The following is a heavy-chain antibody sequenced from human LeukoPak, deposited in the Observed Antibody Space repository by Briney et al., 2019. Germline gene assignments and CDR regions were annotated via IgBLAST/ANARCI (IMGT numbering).Heavy chain of an antibody. V-gene: IGHV3-30*04. CDR1: GFTFSSYE. CDR3: ARGRYYDSSGYSPWSLLGY. Sequence: GGSLRLSCAASGFTFSSYEMNWVRQAPGKGLEWVAVMSYDESTKYYADSVKGRFTISRDNSKNTLYLQMNSLRAEDTAVYYCARGRYYDSSGYSPWSLLGYWGQGTLVTVSS. J-gene: IGHJ4*02. D-gene: IGHD3-22*01. CDR2: MSYDESTK.